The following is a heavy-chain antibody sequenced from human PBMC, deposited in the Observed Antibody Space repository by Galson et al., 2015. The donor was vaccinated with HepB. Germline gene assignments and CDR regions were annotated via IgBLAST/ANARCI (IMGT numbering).Heavy chain of an antibody. D-gene: IGHD5-18*01. CDR1: GYTFTGYY. J-gene: IGHJ4*02. Sequence: SVKLFCKASGYTFTGYYMHWVRQAPGHGLEWIGRINPNSGGTNYAQKFQGRVTMTRDTSISPAYMELSSLTSDDTTFYFCSSQGRDTANRFVNYWVQGTLVTVSS. CDR2: INPNSGGT. V-gene: IGHV1-2*06. CDR3: SSQGRDTANRFVNY.